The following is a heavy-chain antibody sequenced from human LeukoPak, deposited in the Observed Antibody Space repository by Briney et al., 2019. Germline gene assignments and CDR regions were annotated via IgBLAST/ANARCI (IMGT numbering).Heavy chain of an antibody. Sequence: SGGSLRLSCAASGFTFSSYAMHWVRQAPGKGLEWLAVISHDGSNKYYADSMKGRFTISRDNSKNTLYLQMNSLRADDTAVYYCARDIAFDGTRPPDYWGQGTLVTVSS. J-gene: IGHJ4*02. V-gene: IGHV3-30*04. CDR2: ISHDGSNK. CDR1: GFTFSSYA. CDR3: ARDIAFDGTRPPDY. D-gene: IGHD3-3*02.